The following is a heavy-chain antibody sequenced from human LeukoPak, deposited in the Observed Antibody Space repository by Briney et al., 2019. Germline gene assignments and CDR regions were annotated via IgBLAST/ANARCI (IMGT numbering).Heavy chain of an antibody. CDR3: AKGEQWLVRGIDY. D-gene: IGHD6-19*01. V-gene: IGHV3-23*01. CDR1: GFTFSSYA. Sequence: PGGSLRLSXAASGFTFSSYAMSWVRRAPGKGLEWHSTITGSGGDGCGTFYANSVKGQFTISRDNSKNTLYLQMNSLRAEDTAVYYCAKGEQWLVRGIDYWGQGTLVTVSS. J-gene: IGHJ4*02. CDR2: ITGSGGDGCGT.